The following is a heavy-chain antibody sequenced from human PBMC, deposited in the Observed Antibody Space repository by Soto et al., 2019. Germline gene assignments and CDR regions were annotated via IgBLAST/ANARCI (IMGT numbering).Heavy chain of an antibody. CDR3: AEDITTVREIVY. CDR2: ISGSGGST. D-gene: IGHD1-20*01. Sequence: VQLLESGGGLVQPGGSLRLSCAASGFTFSSYAMNWVRPAPGNGLEWASAISGSGGSTYYAGSVQGRFTISRDNSKTTLDPQMHRLRADDTAVYYCAEDITTVREIVYWGQSTLVTVSS. CDR1: GFTFSSYA. J-gene: IGHJ4*02. V-gene: IGHV3-23*01.